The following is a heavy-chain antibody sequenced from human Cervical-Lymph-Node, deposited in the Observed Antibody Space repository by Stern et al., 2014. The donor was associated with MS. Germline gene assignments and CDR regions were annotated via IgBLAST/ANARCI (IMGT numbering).Heavy chain of an antibody. CDR1: GSSFTNYC. V-gene: IGHV5-51*01. Sequence: VQLVQSGAEVKKPGESLKISCKGSGSSFTNYCIGWVRQMPGKGLEWMGIIYLGDSDTRYSPSFQGQVTISADKSISTAYLQWSSLKASDTAMYYCATSRLTTATSFDYWGQGTLLTVSS. D-gene: IGHD1/OR15-1a*01. J-gene: IGHJ4*02. CDR3: ATSRLTTATSFDY. CDR2: IYLGDSDT.